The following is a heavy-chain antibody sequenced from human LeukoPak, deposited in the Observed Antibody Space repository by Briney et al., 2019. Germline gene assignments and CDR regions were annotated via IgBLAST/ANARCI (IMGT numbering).Heavy chain of an antibody. J-gene: IGHJ4*02. CDR3: ARQLPPDY. D-gene: IGHD2-15*01. V-gene: IGHV4-59*08. CDR2: IYFSGTT. Sequence: PSETLSLTCSVSGDSISSYYWSWIRQPPGKGLEWIGYIYFSGTTNYNPSLKSRVTMSVDTSKNQFSLKLSSVTAADAGVYYCARQLPPDYWGQGALVTVSS. CDR1: GDSISSYY.